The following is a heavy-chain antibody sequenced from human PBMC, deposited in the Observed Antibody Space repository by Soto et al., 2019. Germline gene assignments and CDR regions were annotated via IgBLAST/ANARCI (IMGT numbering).Heavy chain of an antibody. CDR1: GGSITSSSYY. Sequence: QLQLQESGPGLVKPSETLSLTCAVSGGSITSSSYYWGWICQAPGRGLEWIGTIYYRGSTYYNPSLESRVTISADTSKNQLSLNLRSVTAADTAVYYCASPAGADYTFDYWGQGILVTVSS. V-gene: IGHV4-39*01. D-gene: IGHD4-4*01. CDR3: ASPAGADYTFDY. J-gene: IGHJ4*02. CDR2: IYYRGST.